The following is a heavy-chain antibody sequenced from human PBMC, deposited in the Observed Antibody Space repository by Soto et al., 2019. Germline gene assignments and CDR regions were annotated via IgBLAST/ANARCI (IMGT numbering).Heavy chain of an antibody. J-gene: IGHJ4*02. CDR2: IYYSGST. V-gene: IGHV4-31*03. Sequence: QVQLQESGPGLVKPSQTLSLTCTVSGGSIISGGYYWSWVHQHPGKGLEWIGYIYYSGSTYYNPSLKSRVTISVDTSKNQFSLKLSSVTAADTAVYYCARQNYDSSGYQIEYWGQGTLVTVSS. CDR3: ARQNYDSSGYQIEY. D-gene: IGHD3-22*01. CDR1: GGSIISGGYY.